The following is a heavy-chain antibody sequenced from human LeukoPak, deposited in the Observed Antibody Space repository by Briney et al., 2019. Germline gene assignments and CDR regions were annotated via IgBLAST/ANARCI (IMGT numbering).Heavy chain of an antibody. Sequence: SETLSLTCAGYGVSFSGYYWSWIRQPPGKGLEWIGEINHSGSTNYNPSLKSRVTISVDTSKNQFSLKLSSVTAADTAVYYCARRGAVAGTGYRGQGTLVTVSS. CDR3: ARRGAVAGTGY. V-gene: IGHV4-34*01. J-gene: IGHJ4*02. CDR2: INHSGST. D-gene: IGHD6-19*01. CDR1: GVSFSGYY.